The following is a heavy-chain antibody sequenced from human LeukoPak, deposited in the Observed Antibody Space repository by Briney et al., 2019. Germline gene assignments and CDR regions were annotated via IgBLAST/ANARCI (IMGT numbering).Heavy chain of an antibody. J-gene: IGHJ4*02. D-gene: IGHD4-11*01. CDR1: GGSFSGYY. Sequence: SETLSLTCAVYGGSFSGYYWSWIRQPPGKGLEWIGEINHSGSTNYNPSLKSRVTISVDTSKNQFSLKLSSVTAADTAVYYCARVIAHDYSNYEAQLDYWGQGTLVTVSS. V-gene: IGHV4-34*01. CDR3: ARVIAHDYSNYEAQLDY. CDR2: INHSGST.